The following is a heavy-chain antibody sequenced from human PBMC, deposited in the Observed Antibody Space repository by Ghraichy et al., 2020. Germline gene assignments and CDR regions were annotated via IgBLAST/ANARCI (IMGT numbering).Heavy chain of an antibody. J-gene: IGHJ4*02. V-gene: IGHV1-24*01. Sequence: ASVKVSCKVSGYTLTELSMHWVRQAPGKGLEWMGGFDPEDGETIYAQKFQGRVTMTEDTSTDTAYMELSSLRSEDTAVYYCATLDGYCSGGSCSLHWGQGTLVTVSS. CDR3: ATLDGYCSGGSCSLH. D-gene: IGHD2-15*01. CDR2: FDPEDGET. CDR1: GYTLTELS.